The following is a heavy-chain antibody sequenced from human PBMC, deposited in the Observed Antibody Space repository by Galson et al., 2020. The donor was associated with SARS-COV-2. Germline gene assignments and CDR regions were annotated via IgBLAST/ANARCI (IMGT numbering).Heavy chain of an antibody. CDR1: GASISTNTYY. V-gene: IGHV4-39*01. J-gene: IGHJ4*02. CDR3: ARHDSEILNHGEFDF. D-gene: IGHD2-15*01. CDR2: IYSSGST. Sequence: ETSEPLSLTCTVSGASISTNTYYWGWIRQPPGKGLEWIGSIYSSGSTYQSPFLKNRLSISVDTSRNEISLRLRSVTAADTGVYYCARHDSEILNHGEFDFWGPGTLVTVSS.